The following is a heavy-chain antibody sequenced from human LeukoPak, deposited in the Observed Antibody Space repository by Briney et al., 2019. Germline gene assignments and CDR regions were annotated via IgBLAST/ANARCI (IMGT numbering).Heavy chain of an antibody. D-gene: IGHD3-22*01. CDR1: GFTFSSYS. Sequence: GGSLRLSCAASGFTFSSYSMNWVRQAPGKELEWVSSISSSSSYIYYADSVKGRFTISRDNAKDSLYLQMNSLRAEDTAVYYCARGSGYYDSSGLFDIWGQGTMVTVSS. J-gene: IGHJ3*02. CDR3: ARGSGYYDSSGLFDI. V-gene: IGHV3-21*01. CDR2: ISSSSSYI.